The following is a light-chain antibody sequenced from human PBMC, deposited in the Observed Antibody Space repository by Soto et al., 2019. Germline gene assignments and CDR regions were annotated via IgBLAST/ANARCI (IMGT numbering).Light chain of an antibody. J-gene: IGLJ1*01. CDR3: QSFDDSLSALV. CDR2: KND. Sequence: QSVLTQPPSASGTPGQRVTISCSGSSSNIETNLVHWYQHLPGASPRLLIYKNDQRPSGVPERFSGSKSGTSASLAITGLQAGDEADYYCQSFDDSLSALVFGPGTKVTVL. CDR1: SSNIETNL. V-gene: IGLV1-44*01.